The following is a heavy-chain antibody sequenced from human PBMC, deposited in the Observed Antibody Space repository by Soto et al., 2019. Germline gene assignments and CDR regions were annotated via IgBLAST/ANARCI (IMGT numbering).Heavy chain of an antibody. CDR2: INAGNGNT. Sequence: QVQLVQSGAEVKKPGASVKVSFKACGYTFTSYAMHWVRQAPGLRLEWMGWINAGNGNTKYSQKFQGRVTITRDTSASTAYMELSSLRSEDTAVYYCARDVGATGDWGQGTLVTVPS. CDR3: ARDVGATGD. D-gene: IGHD1-26*01. V-gene: IGHV1-3*01. J-gene: IGHJ4*02. CDR1: GYTFTSYA.